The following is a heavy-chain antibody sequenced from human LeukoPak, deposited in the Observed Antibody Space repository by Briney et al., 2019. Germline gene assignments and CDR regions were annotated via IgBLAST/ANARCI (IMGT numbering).Heavy chain of an antibody. CDR3: ARGNKYYDFWSGYFHYYYYMDV. Sequence: SVKVSCTASGATFSSYAISWVRQAPGQGLEWMGGIIPIFGKTNYAQKFQGRVTITADKSTSTAYMELSSLRSEDTAVYYCARGNKYYDFWSGYFHYYYYMDVWGKGTTVTVSS. D-gene: IGHD3-3*01. V-gene: IGHV1-69*06. J-gene: IGHJ6*03. CDR1: GATFSSYA. CDR2: IIPIFGKT.